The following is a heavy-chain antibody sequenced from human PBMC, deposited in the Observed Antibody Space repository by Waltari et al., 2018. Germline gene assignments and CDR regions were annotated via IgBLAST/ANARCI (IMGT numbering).Heavy chain of an antibody. CDR1: GFTFSSYS. CDR3: ASQVIAIVAFDC. CDR2: ISSRSIYI. V-gene: IGHV3-21*01. J-gene: IGHJ4*02. Sequence: EVQLVESGGGLVKPGGSLRLSCAASGFTFSSYSMNWVRQAPGKGLEWVSSISSRSIYIYYADSVKGRFTISRDNAKNSLYLQMNSLRAEDTAVYYCASQVIAIVAFDCWGQGTLVTVSS. D-gene: IGHD2-21*01.